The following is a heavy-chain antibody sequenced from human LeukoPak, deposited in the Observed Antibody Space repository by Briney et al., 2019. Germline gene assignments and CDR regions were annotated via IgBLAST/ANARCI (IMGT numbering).Heavy chain of an antibody. Sequence: SETLSLTCAVYGGSFSGYYWSWIRQPPGKGLEWIGEINHSGSTNYNPSLKSRVTMSVDTSKNQFSLKLSSVTAADTAVYYCASGGIAAFDPWGQGTLVTVSS. D-gene: IGHD6-13*01. CDR1: GGSFSGYY. CDR3: ASGGIAAFDP. V-gene: IGHV4-34*01. CDR2: INHSGST. J-gene: IGHJ5*02.